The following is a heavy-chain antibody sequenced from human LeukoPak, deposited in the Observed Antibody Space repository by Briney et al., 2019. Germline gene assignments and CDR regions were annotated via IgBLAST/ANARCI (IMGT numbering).Heavy chain of an antibody. CDR3: ATVRYLEV. CDR2: IKQDGSEK. Sequence: PGGSLRLSCVASGFTFSSNWMSWVRQAPGKGLEWVANIKQDGSEKYYVDSVKGRFTISRDNAKKSLYLQMNSLRAEDTAVYYRATVRYLEVWGQGILVPGSS. J-gene: IGHJ4*01. D-gene: IGHD3-3*01. CDR1: GFTFSSNW. V-gene: IGHV3-7*01.